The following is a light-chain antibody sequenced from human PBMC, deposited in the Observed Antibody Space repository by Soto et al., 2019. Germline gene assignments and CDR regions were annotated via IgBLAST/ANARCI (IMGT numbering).Light chain of an antibody. J-gene: IGLJ1*01. Sequence: QSVLTQPASVSGSPGQSIAITSTGTSSDVAAYNYVSWYQQHPGKAPKLMIYDVNNRPSGVSNRFSGSKSGNTASLTISGLQDEDEADYYCSSYTTSSTYVFGTGTKVTVL. V-gene: IGLV2-14*03. CDR3: SSYTTSSTYV. CDR1: SSDVAAYNY. CDR2: DVN.